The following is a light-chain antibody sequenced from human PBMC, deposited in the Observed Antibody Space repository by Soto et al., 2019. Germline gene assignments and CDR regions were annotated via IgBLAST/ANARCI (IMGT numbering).Light chain of an antibody. CDR2: ETS. J-gene: IGKJ1*01. CDR3: QQYGTSPRT. CDR1: QSFSSSY. Sequence: EIVLTQYSVTLSLSPGERATLSCRASQSFSSSYLAWYQQKPGQAPRLLIYETSSRATGIPDRFSGSGSQTDFTLTISRLEPEDFAVYYCQQYGTSPRTFGQGTKVDIK. V-gene: IGKV3-20*01.